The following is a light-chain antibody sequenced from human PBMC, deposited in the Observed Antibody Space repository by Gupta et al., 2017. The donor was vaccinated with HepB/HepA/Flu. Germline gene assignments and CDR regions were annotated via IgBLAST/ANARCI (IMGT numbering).Light chain of an antibody. V-gene: IGLV2-14*03. J-gene: IGLJ1*01. CDR3: SSCTTRNTYF. Sequence: QSALTQPASVSGSPGQPITISRPGTSSDVGFCNYVSWYQQHPGKAPKLLIYDVTNRPSGVSDRFSGSKSGNTASLTISGLQAEDEADYYCSSCTTRNTYFFGTGTKVTVL. CDR1: SSDVGFCNY. CDR2: DVT.